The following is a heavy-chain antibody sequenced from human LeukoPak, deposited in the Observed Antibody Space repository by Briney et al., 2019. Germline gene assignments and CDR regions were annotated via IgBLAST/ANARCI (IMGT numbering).Heavy chain of an antibody. J-gene: IGHJ1*01. CDR3: ASHSQGGDFWSGYYLLGEYFQH. V-gene: IGHV3-23*01. Sequence: GGSLRLSCAASGFTFSSYAMSWVRQAPGKGLEWVSAISGSGGSTYYADPVKGRFTISRDNSKNTLYLQMNSLRAEDTAVYYCASHSQGGDFWSGYYLLGEYFQHWGQGTLVTVSS. CDR1: GFTFSSYA. D-gene: IGHD3-3*01. CDR2: ISGSGGST.